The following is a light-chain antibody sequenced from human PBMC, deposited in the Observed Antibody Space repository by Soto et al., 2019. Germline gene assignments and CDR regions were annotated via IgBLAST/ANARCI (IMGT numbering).Light chain of an antibody. CDR2: GPS. CDR3: QQYNNWPPWT. Sequence: EIVMTQSPATLSVSLGERATLSCRASQSIGSNLAWYQQPPRQAPRLLIYGPSTRATGIPARFSGSGSGTESTLTISSLPSEDFAAYYCQQYNNWPPWTFGHGTKVEIK. CDR1: QSIGSN. V-gene: IGKV3-15*01. J-gene: IGKJ1*01.